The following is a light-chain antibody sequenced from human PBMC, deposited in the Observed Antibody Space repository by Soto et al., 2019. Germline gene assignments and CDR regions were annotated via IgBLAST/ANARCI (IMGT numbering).Light chain of an antibody. CDR2: KIS. Sequence: DVVLSQALLSSPVTVGQRPSISCRSSQSVVHSDGNTYLSWLYQRPGQPPRLLIYKISMRFSGVPDRFSGSGAGTDFTLQISSVESEDVGVYYCMKDSQFPWTFGKGTKVDIQ. V-gene: IGKV2-24*01. CDR3: MKDSQFPWT. CDR1: QSVVHSDGNTY. J-gene: IGKJ1*01.